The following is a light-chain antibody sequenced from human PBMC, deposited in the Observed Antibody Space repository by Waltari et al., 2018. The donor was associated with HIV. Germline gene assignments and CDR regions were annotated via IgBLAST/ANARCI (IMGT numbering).Light chain of an antibody. CDR3: QQDYSFPLT. CDR1: QGVSNF. V-gene: IGKV1-8*01. Sequence: AIIMHQSPPSLSASTGPRSTITCRARQGVSNFLAWYQQKPGEAPKLLISLASTLQREVPARFSGSGSDTDFSLTISCLQSEDFAAYYCQQDYSFPLTFGGGTKVEVK. CDR2: LAS. J-gene: IGKJ4*01.